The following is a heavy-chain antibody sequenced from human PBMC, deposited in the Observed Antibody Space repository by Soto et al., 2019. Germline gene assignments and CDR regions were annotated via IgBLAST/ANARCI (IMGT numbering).Heavy chain of an antibody. D-gene: IGHD5-12*01. CDR3: ARVLAWSGYDYGYFDY. CDR1: GFTFTSSA. CDR2: ISAYNGNT. Sequence: ASVKVSCKASGFTFTSSAINWVRQAPGQGLEWMGWISAYNGNTNYAQKLQGRVTMTTDTSTSTAYMELRSLRSDDTAVYYCARVLAWSGYDYGYFDYWGQGTLVTVSS. J-gene: IGHJ4*02. V-gene: IGHV1-18*01.